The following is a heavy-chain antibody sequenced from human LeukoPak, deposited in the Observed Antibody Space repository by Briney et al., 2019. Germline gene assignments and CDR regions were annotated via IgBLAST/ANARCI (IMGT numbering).Heavy chain of an antibody. Sequence: GGSLRLSCAASGFTFIDYYMTWIRQAPGKGLEWLSSISSSGTTIDYADSMKGRFTISGDNAKKSLYLQMNSLRAEDTAVYYCARQTVGITGVGITGVLDSWGQGTLVTVSS. V-gene: IGHV3-11*01. CDR2: ISSSGTTI. D-gene: IGHD3-16*01. CDR1: GFTFIDYY. CDR3: ARQTVGITGVGITGVLDS. J-gene: IGHJ4*02.